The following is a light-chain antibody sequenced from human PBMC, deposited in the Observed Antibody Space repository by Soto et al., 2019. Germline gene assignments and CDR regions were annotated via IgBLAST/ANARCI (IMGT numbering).Light chain of an antibody. J-gene: IGKJ2*01. Sequence: EIVLTQSTGTLSLSPGERATLSCRASQSVRSSHLGWYQQKPGQAPRLLIYSASSRATGVPDRFSGSGSGTDFTLTISRLEPEDFALYYCHHYDSAGTFGQGTTLEI. CDR1: QSVRSSH. V-gene: IGKV3-20*01. CDR2: SAS. CDR3: HHYDSAGT.